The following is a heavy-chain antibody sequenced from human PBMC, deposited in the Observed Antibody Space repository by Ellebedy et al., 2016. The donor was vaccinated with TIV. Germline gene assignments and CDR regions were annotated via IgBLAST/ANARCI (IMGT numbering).Heavy chain of an antibody. J-gene: IGHJ6*02. CDR1: GGSVSTSSYF. CDR2: FYYSGSP. D-gene: IGHD2-2*01. Sequence: MPSETLSLTCSVSGGSVSTSSYFWDWIRQPPGKGLEWIGSFYYSGSPDYNPSPKSRVTVFVDTSKNHFSLKLKSVTAADTAVYYWARHPMPYYYSYGMDVWGQGTTVTVSS. CDR3: ARHPMPYYYSYGMDV. V-gene: IGHV4-39*01.